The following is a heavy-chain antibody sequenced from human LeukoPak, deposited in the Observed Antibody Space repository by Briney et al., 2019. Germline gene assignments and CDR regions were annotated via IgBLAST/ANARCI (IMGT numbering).Heavy chain of an antibody. Sequence: ASVKVSCKASGYTLTSYYMHWVRQAPGQGLEWMGIINPSGGSTSYAQKFQGRVTMTRDTSTSTVYMELSSLRSEDTAVYYCARVSEMATISGAFDIWGQGTMVTVSS. CDR2: INPSGGST. CDR1: GYTLTSYY. CDR3: ARVSEMATISGAFDI. D-gene: IGHD5-24*01. J-gene: IGHJ3*02. V-gene: IGHV1-46*01.